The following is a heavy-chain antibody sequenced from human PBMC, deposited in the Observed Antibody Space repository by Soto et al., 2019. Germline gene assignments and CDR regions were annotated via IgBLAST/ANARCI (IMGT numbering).Heavy chain of an antibody. J-gene: IGHJ6*02. Sequence: QVYLVESGGGVVQPGRSLRLSCAASGLTFSSYGMHWVRQGPGKGLEWVAVISYDGRNKYYADSVKGRFTISRDNSKNTLYLQMNSLRDEDTAVYYCAKSSTAEYYYYGMDVWGQGTTVTVSS. CDR3: AKSSTAEYYYYGMDV. CDR1: GLTFSSYG. CDR2: ISYDGRNK. D-gene: IGHD4-4*01. V-gene: IGHV3-30*18.